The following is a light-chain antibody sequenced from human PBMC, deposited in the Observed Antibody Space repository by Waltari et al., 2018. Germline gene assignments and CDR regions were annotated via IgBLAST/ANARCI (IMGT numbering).Light chain of an antibody. CDR2: KDS. J-gene: IGLJ3*02. CDR1: ALTDSF. V-gene: IGLV3-25*03. CDR3: QSADSDGSWV. Sequence: HELTQSPSVSVSPGQTARVTCSGDALTDSFTYWYQQKSGQAPALIMYKDSERPSGIPERFSGSSAGATVTLTISGVQAEDEDDYYCQSADSDGSWVFGGGTKLTVL.